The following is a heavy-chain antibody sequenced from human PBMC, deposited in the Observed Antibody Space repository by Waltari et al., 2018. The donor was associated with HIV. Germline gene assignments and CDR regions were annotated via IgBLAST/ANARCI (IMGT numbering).Heavy chain of an antibody. J-gene: IGHJ6*02. D-gene: IGHD1-1*01. CDR1: NASFDPYY. CDR2: VNYDGRP. Sequence: QVHLEQWGAGLVKPSETLSVTCAVYNASFDPYYWTWVRQAPGKGLEWIGEVNYDGRPFYNPSLQSRASAFLDASKRQFSLRLTSATAADTAVYFCVRGPNWQLGGLDVWGRGTTVIVSS. V-gene: IGHV4-34*01. CDR3: VRGPNWQLGGLDV.